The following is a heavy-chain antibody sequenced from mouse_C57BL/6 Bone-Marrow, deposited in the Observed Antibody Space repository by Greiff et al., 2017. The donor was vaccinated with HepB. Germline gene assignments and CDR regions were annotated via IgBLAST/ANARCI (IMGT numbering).Heavy chain of an antibody. CDR3: ASLYYEFAY. D-gene: IGHD2-4*01. CDR2: IWGVGST. CDR1: GFSLTSYG. V-gene: IGHV2-6*01. Sequence: VQGVESGPGLVAPSQSLSITCTVSGFSLTSYGVDWVRQSPGKGLEWLGVIWGVGSTNYNSALKSRLSISKDNSKSQVFLKMNSLQTDDTAMYYCASLYYEFAYWGQGTLVTVSA. J-gene: IGHJ3*01.